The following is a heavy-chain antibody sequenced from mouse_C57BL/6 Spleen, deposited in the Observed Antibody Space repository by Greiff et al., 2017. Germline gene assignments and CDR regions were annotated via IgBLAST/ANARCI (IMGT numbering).Heavy chain of an antibody. Sequence: DVQLQESGPGLVKPSQSLSLTCSVTGYSITSGYYWNWIRQFPGNKLEWMGYISYDGSNNYNPSLKNRISITRDTSKNQFFLKLNSVTTEDTATYYCASNRYFDVWGTGTTFTVSS. J-gene: IGHJ1*03. D-gene: IGHD6-1*01. V-gene: IGHV3-6*01. CDR2: ISYDGSN. CDR3: ASNRYFDV. CDR1: GYSITSGYY.